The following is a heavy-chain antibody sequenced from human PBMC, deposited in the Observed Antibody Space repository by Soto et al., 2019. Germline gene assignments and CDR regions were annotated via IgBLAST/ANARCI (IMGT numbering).Heavy chain of an antibody. Sequence: GGSLRLSCAASGFTFSSYAMSWVRQAPGKGLEWVSAISGSGGSTYYADSVKGRFTISRDNSKNTLYLQMNSLRAEDTAVYYCAKDRTGYCSSTSCLNWFDPWGQGTLVTVSS. J-gene: IGHJ5*02. D-gene: IGHD2-2*01. CDR1: GFTFSSYA. CDR2: ISGSGGST. V-gene: IGHV3-23*01. CDR3: AKDRTGYCSSTSCLNWFDP.